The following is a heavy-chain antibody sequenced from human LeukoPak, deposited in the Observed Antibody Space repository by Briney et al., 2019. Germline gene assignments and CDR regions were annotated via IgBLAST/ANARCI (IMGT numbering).Heavy chain of an antibody. V-gene: IGHV4-59*12. CDR1: GGSISSYY. J-gene: IGHJ4*02. D-gene: IGHD6-6*01. Sequence: PSETLSLTCTVSGGSISSYYWSWIRQPPGKGLEWIGYIYYSGSTNYNPSLKSRVTISVDTSQNQFSLKVSTVTAADTAVYYCAREGAARNFDYWGQGILVTVSS. CDR3: AREGAARNFDY. CDR2: IYYSGST.